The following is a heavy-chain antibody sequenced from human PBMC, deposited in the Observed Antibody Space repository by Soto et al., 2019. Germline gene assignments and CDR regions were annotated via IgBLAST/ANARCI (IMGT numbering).Heavy chain of an antibody. J-gene: IGHJ4*02. CDR1: GYTFTRYG. Sequence: QAHLVESGGGVVQPGRTLRLSCAASGYTFTRYGMHWVRQARGTRMEWVAVISYDGGLQHYADSVKGRFTISRDNSKNMVLLQMNSLRAEDTAVYYCVSDRGYGHASVPYSWGQGTLVSVSS. D-gene: IGHD5-18*01. CDR2: ISYDGGLQ. V-gene: IGHV3-30*03. CDR3: VSDRGYGHASVPYS.